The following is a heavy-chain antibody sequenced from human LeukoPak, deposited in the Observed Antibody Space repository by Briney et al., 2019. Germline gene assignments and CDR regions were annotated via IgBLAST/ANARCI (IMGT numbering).Heavy chain of an antibody. V-gene: IGHV3-33*06. CDR1: GFTFSGYG. CDR2: IWSDGSNK. Sequence: GRSLRLSCTTSGFTFSGYGMHWVRQAPGKGPEWVAVIWSDGSNKYYADSVKGRFTISRDNSKNTLYLQMNSLRAEDTAVYYCAKEWYSSSWSFDYWGQGTLVTVSS. CDR3: AKEWYSSSWSFDY. D-gene: IGHD6-13*01. J-gene: IGHJ4*02.